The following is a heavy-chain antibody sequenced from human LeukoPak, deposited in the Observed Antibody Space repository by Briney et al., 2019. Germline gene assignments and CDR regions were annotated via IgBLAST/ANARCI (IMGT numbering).Heavy chain of an antibody. CDR2: IWYDGSNG. CDR1: GFTFSSYG. CDR3: ARDRGFGSSSADY. D-gene: IGHD6-6*01. Sequence: GRSLRLSCAASGFTFSSYGMHWVRQAPGKGLEWVAVIWYDGSNGYYADSVKGRFTISRDNSKNTLYLQMNSLRAEDTAVYYCARDRGFGSSSADYWGQGTLVTVSS. V-gene: IGHV3-33*01. J-gene: IGHJ4*02.